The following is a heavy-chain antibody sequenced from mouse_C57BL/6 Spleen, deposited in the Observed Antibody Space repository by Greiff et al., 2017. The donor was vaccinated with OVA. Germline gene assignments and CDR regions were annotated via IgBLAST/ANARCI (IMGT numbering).Heavy chain of an antibody. Sequence: QVQLQQSGAELVKPGASVKLSCKASGYTFTEYTIHWVKQRSGQGLEWIGWFYPGSGSIKYNEKFKDKATLTADKSSSTVYMELSRLTSEDSAVYFCARHPSYDYDKRSYFDYWGQGTTLTVSS. D-gene: IGHD2-4*01. CDR1: GYTFTEYT. CDR2: FYPGSGSI. CDR3: ARHPSYDYDKRSYFDY. V-gene: IGHV1-62-2*01. J-gene: IGHJ2*01.